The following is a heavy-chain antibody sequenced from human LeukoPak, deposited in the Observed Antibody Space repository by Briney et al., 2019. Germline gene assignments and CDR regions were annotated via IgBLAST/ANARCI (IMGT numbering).Heavy chain of an antibody. J-gene: IGHJ4*02. CDR1: GGSFSGYY. V-gene: IGHV4-34*01. D-gene: IGHD2-15*01. CDR3: ARGRQVVAATLTRRRFFDY. CDR2: INHSGST. Sequence: SETLSLTCAVYGGSFSGYYWSWLRQPPGKGLEWIGEINHSGSTNYNPSLKSRVTISVDTSKNQFSLKLSSVTAADTAVYYCARGRQVVAATLTRRRFFDYWGQGTLVTVSS.